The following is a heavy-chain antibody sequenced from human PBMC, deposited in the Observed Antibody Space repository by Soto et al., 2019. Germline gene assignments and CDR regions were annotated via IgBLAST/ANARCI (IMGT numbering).Heavy chain of an antibody. D-gene: IGHD5-12*01. J-gene: IGHJ4*02. CDR3: ARLNLRSSREKSGYELYYFDY. Sequence: SETLSLTCTVSGGSISSSSYYWGWIRQPPGRRLEWIGSIYYSGSTYYNPSLKSRVTISVDTSKNQFSLKLSSVTAADTAVYYCARLNLRSSREKSGYELYYFDYWGQGTLVTVS. V-gene: IGHV4-39*01. CDR2: IYYSGST. CDR1: GGSISSSSYY.